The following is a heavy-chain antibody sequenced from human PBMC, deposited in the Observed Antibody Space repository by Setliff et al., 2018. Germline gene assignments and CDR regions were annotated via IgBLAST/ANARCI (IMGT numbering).Heavy chain of an antibody. CDR3: ARSNYDILTRNWFDP. CDR1: GYTFTGYY. D-gene: IGHD3-9*01. Sequence: WASVKVSCKASGYTFTGYYMHWVRQAPGQGLEWMGRINPNSGGTNYAQKSQGRVTMTRDTSISTAYMELSRLRSDDTAVYYCARSNYDILTRNWFDPWGQGTLVTVSS. J-gene: IGHJ5*02. V-gene: IGHV1-2*06. CDR2: INPNSGGT.